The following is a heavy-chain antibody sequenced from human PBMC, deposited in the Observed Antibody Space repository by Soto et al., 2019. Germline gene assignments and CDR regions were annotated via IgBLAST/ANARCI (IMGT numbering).Heavy chain of an antibody. CDR3: AKDIIEASEPGSGEFHY. D-gene: IGHD3-10*01. Sequence: GGSLRLSCAASGFTFDDYAMHWVRQAPGKGLEWVSGISWNSGSIGYADSVKGRFTISRDNAKNSLYLQMNSLRAEDTALYYCAKDIIEASEPGSGEFHYWGQGTLVTVSS. J-gene: IGHJ4*02. CDR2: ISWNSGSI. CDR1: GFTFDDYA. V-gene: IGHV3-9*01.